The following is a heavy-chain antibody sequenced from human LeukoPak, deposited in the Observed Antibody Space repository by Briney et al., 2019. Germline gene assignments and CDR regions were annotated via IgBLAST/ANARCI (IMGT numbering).Heavy chain of an antibody. D-gene: IGHD3-22*01. V-gene: IGHV3-23*01. Sequence: GGSLRLSCAASGFNFDDYVMSWVRQAPGKGLEWVSAISGSGGSTYYADSVKGRFTISRDNSKNTLYLQMNSLRAEDTAVYYCAKDARYYYDSSGYYYLWYFDLWGRGTLVTVSS. CDR2: ISGSGGST. CDR1: GFNFDDYV. CDR3: AKDARYYYDSSGYYYLWYFDL. J-gene: IGHJ2*01.